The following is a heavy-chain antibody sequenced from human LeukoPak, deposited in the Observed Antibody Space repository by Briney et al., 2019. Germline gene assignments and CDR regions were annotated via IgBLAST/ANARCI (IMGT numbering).Heavy chain of an antibody. CDR3: ARPYDRGAFDI. CDR1: GDSISNGGFY. V-gene: IGHV4-31*03. CDR2: IYYSGST. J-gene: IGHJ3*02. D-gene: IGHD3-16*01. Sequence: SETLSLTCTVSGDSISNGGFYWNWIRQHPGKGLEWIGYIYYSGSTYYNPSLKSRVTISVDTSKNQFSLKLSSVTAADTAVYYCARPYDRGAFDIWGQGTMVTVSS.